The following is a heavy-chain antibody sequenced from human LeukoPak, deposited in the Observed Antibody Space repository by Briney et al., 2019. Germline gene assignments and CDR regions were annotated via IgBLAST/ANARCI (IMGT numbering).Heavy chain of an antibody. D-gene: IGHD3-3*01. CDR2: IYHSGST. J-gene: IGHJ4*02. CDR1: GGSISSGGYY. CDR3: ARDQSVFGVVFGY. V-gene: IGHV4-30-2*01. Sequence: SQTLSLTCTVSGGSISSGGYYWSWIRQPPGKGLEWIGYIYHSGSTYYNPSLKSRVTISVDRSKNQFSLKLSSVTAADTAVYYCARDQSVFGVVFGYWGQGTLVTVSS.